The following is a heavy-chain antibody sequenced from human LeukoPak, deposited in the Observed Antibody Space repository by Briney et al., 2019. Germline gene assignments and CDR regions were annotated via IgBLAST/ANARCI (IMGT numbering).Heavy chain of an antibody. CDR3: ARAGSGGMGWFDP. D-gene: IGHD3-10*01. Sequence: PSETLSLTCTVSGGSISSSSYYWGWIRQPPGKGLEWIGSIYYSGSTYYNPSLKSRVTISVDTSKNQFSLKLSSVTAADTAVYYCARAGSGGMGWFDPWGQGTLVTVSS. J-gene: IGHJ5*02. CDR1: GGSISSSSYY. V-gene: IGHV4-39*07. CDR2: IYYSGST.